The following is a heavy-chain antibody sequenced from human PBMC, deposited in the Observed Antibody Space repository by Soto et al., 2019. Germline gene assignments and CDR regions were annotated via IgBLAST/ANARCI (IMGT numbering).Heavy chain of an antibody. V-gene: IGHV2-5*01. CDR1: GFSLSTRGMG. J-gene: IGHJ6*02. Sequence: VSGPTLVNPTETLTLTCTFSGFSLSTRGMGVAWIRQPPGRALEWLALIYWNDDPRYSPSLKSRLTITKDTTKNQVVLTMTNMDPVDTAQYYCEKRTPEYGMDVWGQGTMVTVYS. CDR3: EKRTPEYGMDV. CDR2: IYWNDDP.